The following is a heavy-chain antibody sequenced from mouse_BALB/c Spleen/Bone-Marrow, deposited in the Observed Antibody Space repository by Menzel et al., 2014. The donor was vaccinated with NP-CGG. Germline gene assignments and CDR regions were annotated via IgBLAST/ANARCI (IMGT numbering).Heavy chain of an antibody. CDR3: ARYYRYDYGMDY. CDR1: GYTFTNYW. CDR2: IYPGDGVT. D-gene: IGHD2-14*01. J-gene: IGHJ4*01. V-gene: IGHV1-87*01. Sequence: VQLQQSGAELARPGASVKLSCKASGYTFTNYWMQWVKQRPGQGLEWIGGIYPGDGVTRNTQKFKGKVTLTADKSSSTAYMQLSNLASEDSAVYYCARYYRYDYGMDYWGQGTSVTVSS.